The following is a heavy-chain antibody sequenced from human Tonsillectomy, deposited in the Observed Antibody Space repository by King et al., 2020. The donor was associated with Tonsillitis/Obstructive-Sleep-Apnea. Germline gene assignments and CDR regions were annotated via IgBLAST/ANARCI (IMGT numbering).Heavy chain of an antibody. Sequence: VQLVESGGGLIQPGGSLRLSCAASGFTVSSNYMRWVRQAPGKGLEWVSVIYSGGSTYYADSVKGRFTISRDNFKNTLYLQMNSLRAEDTAVYYCARDCSTINPYCGGGSCYFYWGQGTLVTVSS. CDR1: GFTVSSNY. J-gene: IGHJ4*02. CDR3: ARDCSTINPYCGGGSCYFY. D-gene: IGHD2-15*01. CDR2: IYSGGST. V-gene: IGHV3-53*01.